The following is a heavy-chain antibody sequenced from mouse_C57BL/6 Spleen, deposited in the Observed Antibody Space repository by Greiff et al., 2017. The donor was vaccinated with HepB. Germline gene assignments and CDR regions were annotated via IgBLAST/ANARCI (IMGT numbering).Heavy chain of an antibody. CDR3: ARGDWDRRVDY. CDR1: GYTFTDYY. J-gene: IGHJ2*01. Sequence: EVQLQQSGPELVKPGASVKISCKASGYTFTDYYLNWVKQSHGKSLEWIGDITPNNGGSSSHQKFKGKATLSVDKSSHTAYMELRSLTSEDSAVYDCARGDWDRRVDYWGQGTTLTVSS. V-gene: IGHV1-26*01. D-gene: IGHD4-1*01. CDR2: ITPNNGGS.